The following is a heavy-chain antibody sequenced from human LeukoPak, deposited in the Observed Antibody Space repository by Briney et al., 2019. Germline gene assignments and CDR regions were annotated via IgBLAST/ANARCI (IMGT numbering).Heavy chain of an antibody. D-gene: IGHD1-26*01. CDR2: IYYRGST. CDR1: GGSISSYY. V-gene: IGHV4-59*08. CDR3: ATLNSGSYRGGVDY. J-gene: IGHJ4*02. Sequence: PSETLSLTCTVSGGSISSYYWSWIRQPPGKGLEWIGYIYYRGSTNYNPSLKSRVTISVDTSKNQFSLKLSSVTAADTAVYYCATLNSGSYRGGVDYWGQGTLVTVSS.